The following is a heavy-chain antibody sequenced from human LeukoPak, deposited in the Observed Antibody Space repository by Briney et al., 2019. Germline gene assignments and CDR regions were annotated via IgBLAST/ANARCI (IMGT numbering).Heavy chain of an antibody. CDR2: INPRSGST. J-gene: IGHJ4*02. CDR3: ASVGVTAATADN. D-gene: IGHD4-23*01. V-gene: IGHV1-46*01. Sequence: VASVKVSCKASGYTFTIYYMHWVRQAPGQGPEWMGIINPRSGSTDYAQKFQGRVTMTSDTSTSTVYMELNSLRSEDTAVYFCASVGVTAATADNWGQGTLVIVSS. CDR1: GYTFTIYY.